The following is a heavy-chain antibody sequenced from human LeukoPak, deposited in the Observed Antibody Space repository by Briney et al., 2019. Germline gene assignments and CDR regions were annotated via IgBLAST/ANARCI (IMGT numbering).Heavy chain of an antibody. D-gene: IGHD3-22*01. V-gene: IGHV3-53*01. CDR3: ARDYYDSSGYYDFDY. Sequence: PGGSLRLSCAASGFTVSSNYMSWVRQAPGKGLEWVSVIYSGGSTYYADSVKGRFTISRDNSKNTLYLQMNSLRAEDTAVYYCARDYYDSSGYYDFDYWGQGTLVTVSS. CDR1: GFTVSSNY. J-gene: IGHJ4*02. CDR2: IYSGGST.